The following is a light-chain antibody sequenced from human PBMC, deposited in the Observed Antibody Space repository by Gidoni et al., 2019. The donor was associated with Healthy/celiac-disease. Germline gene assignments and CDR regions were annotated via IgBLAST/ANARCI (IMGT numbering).Light chain of an antibody. V-gene: IGKV1-5*03. CDR2: KAS. CDR1: QSISSW. J-gene: IGKJ4*01. Sequence: DIQMTQSPSTLSASVGDRVTITCRASQSISSWLAWYQQKPGNAPKLLIYKASSLESGVPSRFSGSGSGTEFTLAISSLQPDDFATYYCQQYNSYPLTFGGGTKVEIK. CDR3: QQYNSYPLT.